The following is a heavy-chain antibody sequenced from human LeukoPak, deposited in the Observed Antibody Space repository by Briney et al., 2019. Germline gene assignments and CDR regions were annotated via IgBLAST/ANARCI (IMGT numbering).Heavy chain of an antibody. V-gene: IGHV3-23*01. J-gene: IGHJ4*02. D-gene: IGHD3-22*01. Sequence: GALRLSCAASGFTFSSYAMGWVRQAPGKGLEWVSGVSGSGDTTLYLDSVKGRFTISRDNSKNTLYLQMNSLRAEDTALYYCASQARVSMIIVVDYWGQGALVTVSS. CDR1: GFTFSSYA. CDR3: ASQARVSMIIVVDY. CDR2: VSGSGDTT.